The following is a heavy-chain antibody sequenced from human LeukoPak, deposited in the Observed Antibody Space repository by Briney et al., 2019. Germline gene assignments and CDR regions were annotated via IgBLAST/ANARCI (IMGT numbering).Heavy chain of an antibody. Sequence: PGGSLRLSCAASGFTFSNAWMSWVRQAPGKGLEWAGRIKSKTDGGTTDYAAPVKGRFTISRDDSKNTLYLQMNSLKTEDTAVYYCTTDDYYDSSGNYYGAFDIWGQGTMVTVSS. CDR2: IKSKTDGGTT. V-gene: IGHV3-15*01. CDR1: GFTFSNAW. J-gene: IGHJ3*02. D-gene: IGHD3-22*01. CDR3: TTDDYYDSSGNYYGAFDI.